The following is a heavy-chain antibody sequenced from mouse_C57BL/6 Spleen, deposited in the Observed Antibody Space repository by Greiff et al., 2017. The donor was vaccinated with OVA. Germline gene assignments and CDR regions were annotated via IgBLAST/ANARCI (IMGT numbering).Heavy chain of an antibody. Sequence: LVESGAELARPGASVKLSCKASGYTFTSYGISWVKQRTGQGLEWIGEIYPRSGNTYYNEKFKGKATLTADKSSSTAYMELRSLTSEDSAVYFCARDWCYAMDYWGQGTSVTVSS. J-gene: IGHJ4*01. V-gene: IGHV1-81*01. CDR2: IYPRSGNT. CDR1: GYTFTSYG. D-gene: IGHD1-1*02. CDR3: ARDWCYAMDY.